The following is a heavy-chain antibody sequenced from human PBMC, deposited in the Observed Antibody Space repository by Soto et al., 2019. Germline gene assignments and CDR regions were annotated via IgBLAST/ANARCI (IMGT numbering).Heavy chain of an antibody. J-gene: IGHJ5*02. D-gene: IGHD4-4*01. CDR1: GGSFSGYY. V-gene: IGHV4-34*01. Sequence: SETLSLTCAVYGGSFSGYYWSWIRQPPGKGLEWIGEINHSGSTNYNPSLKSRVTISVDTSKNQFSLKLSSVTAADTAVYYCARVFSTVTTNSWFAPGGQGTLVTVS. CDR3: ARVFSTVTTNSWFAP. CDR2: INHSGST.